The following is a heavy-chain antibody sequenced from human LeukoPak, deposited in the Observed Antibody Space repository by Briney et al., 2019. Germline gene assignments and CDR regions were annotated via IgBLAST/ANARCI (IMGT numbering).Heavy chain of an antibody. CDR1: GFTFSTYA. CDR3: ATKRGEGTQLNYMWFDP. J-gene: IGHJ5*02. CDR2: ISGGSDST. D-gene: IGHD3-16*01. Sequence: PGGSLRLSCAASGFTFSTYAMNWVRQAPGKGLEWVSSISGGSDSTYYADSVKGRCTISRDNSKSMLYLQMNSLRAEDTAIYYCATKRGEGTQLNYMWFDPWGQGTLVTVSS. V-gene: IGHV3-23*01.